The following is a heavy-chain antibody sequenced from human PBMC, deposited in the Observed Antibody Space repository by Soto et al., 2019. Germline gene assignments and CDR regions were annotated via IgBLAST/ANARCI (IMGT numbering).Heavy chain of an antibody. CDR1: GFTFDDYA. Sequence: EVQLVESGGGWVQPGRSLRLSCAASGFTFDDYAMHWVRQAPGKGLEWVSGIAFNSGNTAYADSVKGRFTISRDNAKNSLYLQMNSLTAEDTALYYCAKDLRTSWIFGNFDSWGLGTLVTVSS. D-gene: IGHD3-3*01. CDR3: AKDLRTSWIFGNFDS. CDR2: IAFNSGNT. J-gene: IGHJ4*02. V-gene: IGHV3-9*01.